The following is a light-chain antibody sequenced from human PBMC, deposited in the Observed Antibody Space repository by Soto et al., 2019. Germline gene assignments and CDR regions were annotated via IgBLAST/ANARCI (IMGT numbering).Light chain of an antibody. CDR1: RSVSRTY. V-gene: IGKV3-20*01. CDR2: ATS. CDR3: RRYGRSGT. Sequence: EIVLTQSPGTLSLSPGERATLSCRASRSVSRTYLAWYQQKPVQAPRLLIYATSSSATGIPDRFSGSGSGTDFTLTISRLEPEDFAVYYCRRYGRSGTFGQGTKVDIK. J-gene: IGKJ1*01.